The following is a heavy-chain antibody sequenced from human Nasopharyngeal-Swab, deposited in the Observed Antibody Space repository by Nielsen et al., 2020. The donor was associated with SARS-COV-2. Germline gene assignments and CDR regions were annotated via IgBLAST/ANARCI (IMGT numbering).Heavy chain of an antibody. J-gene: IGHJ5*02. CDR2: MYHTGST. CDR3: ARLYISPRRFDP. V-gene: IGHV4-38-2*01. CDR1: GDSITSGYF. D-gene: IGHD2-2*02. Sequence: SETLSLTCAVSGDSITSGYFWGWIRQPPGKGLEWIGSMYHTGSTYYHPSLKSRVTISIDTSKNQFSLKLSSVTAADTAVYYCARLYISPRRFDPWVQGTLVTVSS.